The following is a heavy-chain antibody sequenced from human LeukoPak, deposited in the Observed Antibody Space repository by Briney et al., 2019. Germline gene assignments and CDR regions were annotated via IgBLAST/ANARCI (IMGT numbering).Heavy chain of an antibody. CDR3: ARETERYTAYDI. V-gene: IGHV3-21*01. D-gene: IGHD3-9*01. J-gene: IGHJ4*02. CDR1: GFTFSNYG. Sequence: GGSLRLSCAASGFTFSNYGMNWVRQAPGKGLDWVSYVSSSGDYIYYADSVKGRFTISRDNANNSLYLHMNSLRAEDTSMYYCARETERYTAYDIWGQGTLVTVSS. CDR2: VSSSGDYI.